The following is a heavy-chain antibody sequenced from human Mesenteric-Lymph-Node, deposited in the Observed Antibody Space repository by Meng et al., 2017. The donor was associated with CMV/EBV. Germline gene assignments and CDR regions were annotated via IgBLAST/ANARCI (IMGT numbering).Heavy chain of an antibody. CDR3: AHRSAIFGVVLGNAFDI. D-gene: IGHD3-3*01. V-gene: IGHV2-5*01. Sequence: SGPTLVKPPQTLTLTCTFSGFSLSTSGVGVGWIRQPPGKALEWLALIYWNDDKRYSPSLKSRLTITKDTFKNQVVVTMTNMDPVDTATYYCAHRSAIFGVVLGNAFDIWGQGTMVTVSS. J-gene: IGHJ3*02. CDR2: IYWNDDK. CDR1: GFSLSTSGVG.